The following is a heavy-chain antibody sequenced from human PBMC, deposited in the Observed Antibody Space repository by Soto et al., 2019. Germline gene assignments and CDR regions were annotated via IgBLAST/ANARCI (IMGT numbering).Heavy chain of an antibody. J-gene: IGHJ5*02. D-gene: IGHD2-2*01. V-gene: IGHV4-31*03. Sequence: SETLSLTCTVSGGSISSGGYYWSWIRQHPGKGLEWIGYIYYSGSTYYNPSLKSRVTISVDTSKNQFSLKLSSVTAADTAVYYCARALPRRALKIVVENWFDPWGQGTLVTVSS. CDR1: GGSISSGGYY. CDR3: ARALPRRALKIVVENWFDP. CDR2: IYYSGST.